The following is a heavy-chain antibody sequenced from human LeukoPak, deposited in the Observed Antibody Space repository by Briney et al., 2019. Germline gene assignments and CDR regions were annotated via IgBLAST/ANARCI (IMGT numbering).Heavy chain of an antibody. J-gene: IGHJ4*02. V-gene: IGHV4-4*07. D-gene: IGHD6-19*01. CDR3: ARDSLAVAPTFDY. CDR2: IYSSGST. Sequence: SETLSLTCTVSGGSISSYYWTWIRQPAGKELEWIGRIYSSGSTNYNPSLKSRATMSVDTSKNQFSLKLTSVTAADTAVYYCARDSLAVAPTFDYWGQGTLVTVSS. CDR1: GGSISSYY.